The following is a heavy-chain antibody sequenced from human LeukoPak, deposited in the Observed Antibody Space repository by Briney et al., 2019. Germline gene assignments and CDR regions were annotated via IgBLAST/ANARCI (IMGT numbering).Heavy chain of an antibody. V-gene: IGHV3-23*01. Sequence: PGGSLRLSSAASGFTFSSYAMSWVRQAPGKGLEWVSAISGSGGSTYYADSVKGRFTISRDNSKNTLYLQMNSLRAEDTAVYYCARHQYYDILTGSFDYWGQGTLVTVSS. CDR3: ARHQYYDILTGSFDY. CDR1: GFTFSSYA. J-gene: IGHJ4*02. D-gene: IGHD3-9*01. CDR2: ISGSGGST.